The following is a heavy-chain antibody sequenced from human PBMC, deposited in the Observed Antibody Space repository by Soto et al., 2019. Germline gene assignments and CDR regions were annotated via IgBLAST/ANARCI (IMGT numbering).Heavy chain of an antibody. J-gene: IGHJ6*03. CDR1: GYSFTNYW. D-gene: IGHD3-3*01. CDR3: AGVSGYEEYCYYYMDV. Sequence: PGSSLKFSCKGSGYSFTNYWIGLLRPMPGKGLGWMGVISPADAETSYRPSFQGEATIPGDKSISTASLQWGSLKASATAMYYWAGVSGYEEYCYYYMDVWGKGTTVTVSS. CDR2: ISPADAET. V-gene: IGHV5-51*01.